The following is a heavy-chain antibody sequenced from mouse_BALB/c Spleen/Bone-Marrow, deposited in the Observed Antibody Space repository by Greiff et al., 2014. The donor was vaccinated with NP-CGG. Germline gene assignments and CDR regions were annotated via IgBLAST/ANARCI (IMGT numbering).Heavy chain of an antibody. CDR3: ARYYYGSSYLDY. CDR2: IDPANGNT. Sequence: EVQVVESGAELVKPGASVKLSCTASGFNIKDTYMHWVKQRPEQGLEWIGRIDPANGNTKYDPKFQGKATITADTSSNTAYLQLSSLTSEDTAVYYCARYYYGSSYLDYWGQGTTLTVSS. V-gene: IGHV14-3*02. D-gene: IGHD1-1*01. CDR1: GFNIKDTY. J-gene: IGHJ2*01.